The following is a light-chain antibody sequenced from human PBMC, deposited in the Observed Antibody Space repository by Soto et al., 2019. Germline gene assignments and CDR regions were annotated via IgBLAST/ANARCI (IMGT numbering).Light chain of an antibody. CDR1: SSNIGSNT. Sequence: QSVLTQPPSASGTPGQRVTISCSGSSSNIGSNTVNWYQQLPGTAPKLLIYSNNQRPSGVPDRFSGSKSGTSASLAISGLHSEDEADYYCAAWDDSLNGLVFGGGTKL. J-gene: IGLJ2*01. CDR2: SNN. V-gene: IGLV1-44*01. CDR3: AAWDDSLNGLV.